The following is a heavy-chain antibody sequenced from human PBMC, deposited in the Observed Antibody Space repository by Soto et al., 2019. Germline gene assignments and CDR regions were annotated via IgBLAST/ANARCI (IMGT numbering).Heavy chain of an antibody. CDR1: GGTFSSYA. Sequence: QVQLVQSGAEVKKTVSSVKVSCKASGGTFSSYAISWVRQSPGQGLEWMGGIIPIFGTANYAQKVQGRVTITADKSTSTAYLELSSLRSEDTALYYCARLQYYYDSSGYPYYFDYWGQGTLVTVSS. J-gene: IGHJ4*02. D-gene: IGHD3-22*01. CDR3: ARLQYYYDSSGYPYYFDY. V-gene: IGHV1-69*06. CDR2: IIPIFGTA.